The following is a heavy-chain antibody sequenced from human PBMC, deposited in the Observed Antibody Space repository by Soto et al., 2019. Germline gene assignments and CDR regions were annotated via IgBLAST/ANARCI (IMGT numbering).Heavy chain of an antibody. V-gene: IGHV1-18*01. CDR1: GYTFTTYT. CDR2: ISGYNGKT. CDR3: ARGPYCSGGACYSVFFDY. D-gene: IGHD2-15*01. J-gene: IGHJ4*02. Sequence: GASVKVSCKASGYTFTTYTISWVRQAPGQGLEWMGWISGYNGKTNYAQKFQGRVTMTTDTSTNTAYMELRSLRSDDTAVYFCARGPYCSGGACYSVFFDYWGQGTLVTVSS.